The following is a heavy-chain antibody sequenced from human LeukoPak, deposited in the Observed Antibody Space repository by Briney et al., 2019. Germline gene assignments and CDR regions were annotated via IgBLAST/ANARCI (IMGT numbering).Heavy chain of an antibody. CDR2: VYSGGST. Sequence: GGSLRLSCAASGFTVSSNYMSWVRQAPGKGLEWVSVVYSGGSTYYADSVKGRFTISRDNSKNTLYLQMNSLRAEDTAVYYCATGEPYYYYSMDVWGQGTTVTVSS. V-gene: IGHV3-66*02. CDR1: GFTVSSNY. CDR3: ATGEPYYYYSMDV. J-gene: IGHJ6*02.